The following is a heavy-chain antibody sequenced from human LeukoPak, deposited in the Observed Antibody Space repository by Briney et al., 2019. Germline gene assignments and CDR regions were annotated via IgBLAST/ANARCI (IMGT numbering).Heavy chain of an antibody. CDR2: IWSDKSNR. CDR1: GFIFNHHA. V-gene: IGHV3-33*06. J-gene: IGHJ4*02. Sequence: GGSLRLSCAASGFIFNHHAMHWVRQAPGKGLQWVAVIWSDKSNRFYADSVRGRFTISRDDSRKTVSLQMERLTAEDTAIYYCAKDAQRGFDYCNSLEYWGQGALVTVAS. D-gene: IGHD4-11*01. CDR3: AKDAQRGFDYCNSLEY.